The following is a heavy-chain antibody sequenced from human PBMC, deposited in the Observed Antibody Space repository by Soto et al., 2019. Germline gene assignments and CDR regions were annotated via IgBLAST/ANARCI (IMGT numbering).Heavy chain of an antibody. CDR3: AKDRAGSSNYFDP. Sequence: GGSLRLSCAASGFTFSSYAMSWVRQAPGKGLEWVSGIRGSGGSTYHADSVKGRFTISRDNSKNTLYLQMNSLRVEDTAVYYCAKDRAGSSNYFDPWGQGTLVTVSS. CDR2: IRGSGGST. V-gene: IGHV3-23*01. CDR1: GFTFSSYA. J-gene: IGHJ5*02.